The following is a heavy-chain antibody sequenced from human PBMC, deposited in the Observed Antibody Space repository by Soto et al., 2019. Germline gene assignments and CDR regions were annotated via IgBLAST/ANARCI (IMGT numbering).Heavy chain of an antibody. CDR3: AIVVIGYCSGGSCLEDAFEI. J-gene: IGHJ3*02. Sequence: QVQLVESGGGVVQPGRSLRLSCAASGFTFSSYGMHWVRQAPGKGLAWVAVIWYDGSNKYYADSMKGRFTISRDNSKNMVYLEMNSLSAEDTDGYYCAIVVIGYCSGGSCLEDAFEIWGQGTMVAVSS. D-gene: IGHD2-15*01. CDR2: IWYDGSNK. CDR1: GFTFSSYG. V-gene: IGHV3-33*01.